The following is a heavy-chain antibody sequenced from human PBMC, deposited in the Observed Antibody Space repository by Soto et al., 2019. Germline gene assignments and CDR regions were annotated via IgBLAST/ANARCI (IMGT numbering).Heavy chain of an antibody. Sequence: ASVKVSCKASGYSFTSLDINWVRQTAGQGLEWMGWMQPSTGRTGYAQKFQGRVTMTRDTSINTAYMELTTLTSDDTTFYYCARGVSAGVDYWGQGTLVTVSS. CDR1: GYSFTSLD. V-gene: IGHV1-8*01. CDR3: ARGVSAGVDY. CDR2: MQPSTGRT. J-gene: IGHJ4*02. D-gene: IGHD1-26*01.